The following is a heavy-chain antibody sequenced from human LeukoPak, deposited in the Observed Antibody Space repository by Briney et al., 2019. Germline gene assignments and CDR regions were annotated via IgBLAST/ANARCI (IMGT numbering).Heavy chain of an antibody. Sequence: GGSLRLSCAASGFTFSSYNMNWVRQDPGKGLEWVSSIITSSSYIHYPDSVMGRFTISRDNAKNSLYLQMNSLRAEDTAVYYCVRGRGYSYGHLGLGFDYWGQGTLVTVSS. CDR1: GFTFSSYN. V-gene: IGHV3-21*01. D-gene: IGHD5-18*01. CDR3: VRGRGYSYGHLGLGFDY. CDR2: IITSSSYI. J-gene: IGHJ4*02.